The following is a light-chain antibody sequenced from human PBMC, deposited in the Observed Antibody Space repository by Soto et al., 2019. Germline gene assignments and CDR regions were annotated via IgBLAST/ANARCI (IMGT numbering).Light chain of an antibody. CDR3: QQYYRTPLT. V-gene: IGKV4-1*01. CDR1: QSVLYSSNNKNY. Sequence: DIVMTQSPDSLAVSLGERATINCKSSQSVLYSSNNKNYLAWYQQKPGQPPKLLIYWASTRESGVPDRFSGSGSGTDFTLTISSLQAEDVAVYYCQQYYRTPLTFGQGTKVDIK. CDR2: WAS. J-gene: IGKJ1*01.